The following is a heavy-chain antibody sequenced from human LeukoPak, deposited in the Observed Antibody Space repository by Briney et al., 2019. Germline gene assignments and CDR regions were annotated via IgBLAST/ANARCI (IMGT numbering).Heavy chain of an antibody. Sequence: GESLKISCKGSGYSFTSYWIGWVRQMPGKGLEWMGIIYPGDSDTRYSPSFQGQVTISADKSIGTAYLQWSSLKASDTAMYYCAREPDSSGYSFDYWGQGTLVTVSS. D-gene: IGHD3-22*01. V-gene: IGHV5-51*01. J-gene: IGHJ4*02. CDR3: AREPDSSGYSFDY. CDR2: IYPGDSDT. CDR1: GYSFTSYW.